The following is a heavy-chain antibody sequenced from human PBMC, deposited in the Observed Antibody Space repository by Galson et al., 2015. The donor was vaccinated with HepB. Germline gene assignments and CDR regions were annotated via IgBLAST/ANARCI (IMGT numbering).Heavy chain of an antibody. CDR3: ARDKRGYYDFWSGYPAVFDY. D-gene: IGHD3-3*01. CDR1: GYTFTSYG. Sequence: SVKVSCKASGYTFTSYGISWVRQAPGQGLEWMGWISAYNGNTNYAQKLQGRVTMTTDTSTSTAYMELRSLRSDDTAVYYCARDKRGYYDFWSGYPAVFDYWGQGTLVTVSS. J-gene: IGHJ4*02. CDR2: ISAYNGNT. V-gene: IGHV1-18*01.